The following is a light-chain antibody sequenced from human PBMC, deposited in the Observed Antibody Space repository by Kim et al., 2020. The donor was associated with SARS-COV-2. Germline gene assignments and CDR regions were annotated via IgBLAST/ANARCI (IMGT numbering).Light chain of an antibody. CDR2: DTT. CDR3: LLSYSSGYAV. CDR1: TGPVTSTHY. V-gene: IGLV7-46*01. J-gene: IGLJ7*01. Sequence: QAVVTQETSLTVSPGGTVTLTCGSNTGPVTSTHYPYWFQQRPGQAPRTLIYDTTKRQSWTPGRFSGSLVGDKAALTLSGALPEDEADYYCLLSYSSGYAVFGGGNQLTVL.